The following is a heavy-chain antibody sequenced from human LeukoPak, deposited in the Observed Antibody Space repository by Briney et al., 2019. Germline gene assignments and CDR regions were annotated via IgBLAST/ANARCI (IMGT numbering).Heavy chain of an antibody. CDR2: IKQDGSEK. CDR1: GFTFSSYW. D-gene: IGHD2-2*01. CDR3: ARGVREYRRAFDI. J-gene: IGHJ3*02. Sequence: GGSLRLSCAASGFTFSSYWMSWVRQAPGKGLEWVANIKQDGSEKYYVDTVKGRFTISRDNAKNSLYLQMNSLRAEDTAVYYCARGVREYRRAFDIWGQGTMVTVSS. V-gene: IGHV3-7*01.